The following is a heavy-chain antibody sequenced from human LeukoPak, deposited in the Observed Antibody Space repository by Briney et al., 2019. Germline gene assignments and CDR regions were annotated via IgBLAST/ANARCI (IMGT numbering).Heavy chain of an antibody. CDR2: IYPGDSDT. D-gene: IGHD3-3*01. CDR3: ARLSYDFWSGHYLDY. CDR1: GYSFTSYW. V-gene: IGHV5-51*01. J-gene: IGHJ4*02. Sequence: GESLKISCKGSGYSFTSYWIGWVRQMPGKGLEWMGIIYPGDSDTRYSPSFQGQVTISADKSISTAYLQWSSLKASDTAMYYCARLSYDFWSGHYLDYWGQGTLVTVSS.